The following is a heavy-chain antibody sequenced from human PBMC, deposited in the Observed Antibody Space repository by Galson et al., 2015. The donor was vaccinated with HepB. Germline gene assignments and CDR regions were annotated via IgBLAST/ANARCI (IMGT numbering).Heavy chain of an antibody. D-gene: IGHD6-19*01. CDR3: ARASSSDWSSYFDY. CDR1: GFTFSTYT. CDR2: ISYDGSIK. J-gene: IGHJ4*02. V-gene: IGHV3-30*04. Sequence: SLRLSCAASGFTFSTYTLHWVRQVPGKGLEWVTSISYDGSIKYYADSVKGRFTISRDNSNNTLYLQMNSLRADDTAVYYCARASSSDWSSYFDYWGQGTLVTVSS.